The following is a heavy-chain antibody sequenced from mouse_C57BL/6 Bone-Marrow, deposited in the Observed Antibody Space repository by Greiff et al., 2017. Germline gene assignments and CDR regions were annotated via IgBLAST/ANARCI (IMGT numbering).Heavy chain of an antibody. D-gene: IGHD1-1*01. CDR2: IDPENGDT. Sequence: EVKLQESGAELVRPGASVKLSCTASGFNIKDYYMHWVKQRPEQGLEWIGWIDPENGDTEYASKFQGKATITAATSSNTAYLQLSSLTSEDTAVYYCTAHSHYYYGSSLLAYWGQGTLVTVSA. CDR3: TAHSHYYYGSSLLAY. J-gene: IGHJ3*01. V-gene: IGHV14-4*01. CDR1: GFNIKDYY.